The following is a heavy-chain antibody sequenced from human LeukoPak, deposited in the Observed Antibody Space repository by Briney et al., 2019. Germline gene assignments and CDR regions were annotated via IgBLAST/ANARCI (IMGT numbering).Heavy chain of an antibody. D-gene: IGHD1-14*01. V-gene: IGHV3-23*01. CDR2: GSGSGGST. CDR3: AKGNPDY. Sequence: GGSLRLSCAASGFTFINYAMSWVRQAPGKGLEWVSAGSGSGGSTYYAISVKGRFTISRDNSNNTLYLQMTSLSAADTAVYYCAKGNPDYWGQGTLVTVSS. J-gene: IGHJ4*02. CDR1: GFTFINYA.